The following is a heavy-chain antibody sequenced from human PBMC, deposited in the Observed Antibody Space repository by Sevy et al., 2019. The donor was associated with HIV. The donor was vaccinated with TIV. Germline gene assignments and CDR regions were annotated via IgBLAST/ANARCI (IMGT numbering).Heavy chain of an antibody. J-gene: IGHJ6*02. CDR2: IWYDGSKK. Sequence: GGSLRLSCAASGFTFSSYGMHWVRQAPGKGLEWVAVIWYDGSKKYYADSVKGRFTISRDNSKNTLYLQMNSLRAEDTAVYYCARLKEDYYYYYGMDVWGQGTTVTVSS. CDR3: ARLKEDYYYYYGMDV. CDR1: GFTFSSYG. V-gene: IGHV3-33*01.